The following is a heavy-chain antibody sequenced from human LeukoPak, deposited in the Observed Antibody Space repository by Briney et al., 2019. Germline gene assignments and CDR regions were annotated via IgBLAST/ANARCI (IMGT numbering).Heavy chain of an antibody. J-gene: IGHJ4*02. CDR1: GFTFDDYG. D-gene: IGHD5-12*01. Sequence: GGSLRLSCAASGFTFDDYGISWVRLAPGKGLEWVSGINWNGGSTGYADSVKGRFTISRDNAKNSLYLQMNSLRAEDTALYYCARDLSGHGLDYWGQGTLVTVSS. CDR3: ARDLSGHGLDY. V-gene: IGHV3-20*04. CDR2: INWNGGST.